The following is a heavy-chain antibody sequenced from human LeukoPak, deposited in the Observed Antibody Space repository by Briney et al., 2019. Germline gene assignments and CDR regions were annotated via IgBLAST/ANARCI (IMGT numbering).Heavy chain of an antibody. CDR1: GGSISSYY. Sequence: PSETPSLTCTVSGGSISSYYWSWIRQPPGKGLEWIGYIYYSGSTNYNPSLKSRVTISVDTSKNQFSLKLSSVTAADTAVYYCARGEVDNWFDPWGKGTTVTVSS. CDR2: IYYSGST. J-gene: IGHJ5*01. CDR3: ARGEVDNWFDP. V-gene: IGHV4-59*01. D-gene: IGHD2-2*01.